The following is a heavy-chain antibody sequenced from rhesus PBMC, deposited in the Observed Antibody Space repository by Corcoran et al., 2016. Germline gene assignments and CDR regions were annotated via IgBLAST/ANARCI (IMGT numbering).Heavy chain of an antibody. CDR3: ARHSSGWYFDY. V-gene: IGHV4-169*01. CDR2: SYGSGSST. J-gene: IGHJ4*01. D-gene: IGHD6-31*01. CDR1: GGSISSNY. Sequence: QLQLQESGPGLVKPSETLSVTCAVSGGSISSNYWSWLRQPPGKGLEWIGRSYGSGSSTNYNPSLKSRVSRSVDTSKNQLSLKLSAGTAADTAVYYCARHSSGWYFDYWGQGVLVTVSS.